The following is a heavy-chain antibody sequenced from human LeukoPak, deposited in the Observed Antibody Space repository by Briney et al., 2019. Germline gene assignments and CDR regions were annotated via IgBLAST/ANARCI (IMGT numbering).Heavy chain of an antibody. CDR2: VSGSGDNT. D-gene: IGHD2-15*01. V-gene: IGHV3-23*01. CDR3: AKVLRTYCSGGSCYLNWFDP. CDR1: GFIFSSYA. J-gene: IGHJ5*02. Sequence: GGSLRLSCAASGFIFSSYAMTWVRQAPGKGPEWVSVVSGSGDNTYYADSVKGRFTISRDNSKNTLYLQMNSLRAEDTAVYYCAKVLRTYCSGGSCYLNWFDPWGQGTLVTVSS.